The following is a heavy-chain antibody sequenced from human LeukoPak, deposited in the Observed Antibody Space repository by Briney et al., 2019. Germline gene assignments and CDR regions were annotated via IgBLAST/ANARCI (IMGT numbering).Heavy chain of an antibody. J-gene: IGHJ4*02. CDR2: IKQDGSEK. CDR3: ARDGGYCSGGSCYSGNY. D-gene: IGHD2-15*01. CDR1: GFTFSSYW. V-gene: IGHV3-7*01. Sequence: GGSLRLSCAASGFTFSSYWMSWVRQAPGKGLEWVANIKQDGSEKYYVDSVKGRFTISRDNAKNSLYLQMNSLRAEDTAVYYCARDGGYCSGGSCYSGNYWGQGTLVTVSS.